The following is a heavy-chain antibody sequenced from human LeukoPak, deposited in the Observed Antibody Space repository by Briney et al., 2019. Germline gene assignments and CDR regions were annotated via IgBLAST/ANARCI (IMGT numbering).Heavy chain of an antibody. J-gene: IGHJ6*02. CDR2: IYTSGST. D-gene: IGHD1-26*01. Sequence: SETLSLTCTVSGGSISSYYWSWIRQPAGKGLEWIGRIYTSGSTNYNPSLKSRVTMSVDTSKNQFSLKLSSVTAADTAVYYCARIGWELPNYYYYYGMDVWGQGTTVTVSS. CDR3: ARIGWELPNYYYYYGMDV. CDR1: GGSISSYY. V-gene: IGHV4-4*07.